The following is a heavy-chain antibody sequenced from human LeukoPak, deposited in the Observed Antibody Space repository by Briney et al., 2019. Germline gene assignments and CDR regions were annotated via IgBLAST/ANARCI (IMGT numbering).Heavy chain of an antibody. CDR2: ISSSSSAI. V-gene: IGHV3-48*02. Sequence: PGGSLRLFCAASGFTFSSYTMNRVRQAPGKGLEWVSSISSSSSAIYYAASAKGRFTISRDNAKNSLYLQMNSLRDEDTAVYYCARGALRYSDYWGQGTLVTVSS. CDR1: GFTFSSYT. D-gene: IGHD3-9*01. J-gene: IGHJ4*02. CDR3: ARGALRYSDY.